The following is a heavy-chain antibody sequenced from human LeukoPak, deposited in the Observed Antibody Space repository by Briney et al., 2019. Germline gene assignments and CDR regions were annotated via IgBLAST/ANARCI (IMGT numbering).Heavy chain of an antibody. CDR2: IYYSGST. CDR1: GGSISSYY. Sequence: PSETLSLTCTVSGGSISSYYWSWIRQPPGKGLEWIGYIYYSGSTNYNPSLKSRVTISVDTSKNQFSLKLSSVTAADTAVYYCARGPNYYGSGISDYWGQGTLVTVSS. J-gene: IGHJ4*02. D-gene: IGHD3-10*01. V-gene: IGHV4-59*08. CDR3: ARGPNYYGSGISDY.